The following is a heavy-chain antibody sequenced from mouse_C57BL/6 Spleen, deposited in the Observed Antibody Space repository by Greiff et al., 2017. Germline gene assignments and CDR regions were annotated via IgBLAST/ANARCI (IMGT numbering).Heavy chain of an antibody. J-gene: IGHJ2*01. CDR2: IDPSDSET. CDR1: GYTFTSYW. CDR3: ARLSYYSNYVENFGY. Sequence: QVQLQQPGAELVRPGSSVKLSCKASGYTFTSYWMHWVKQRPIQGLEWIGNIDPSDSETHYNQKFKDKATLTVDKSSSTAYMQLSSLTSEDSAVYYCARLSYYSNYVENFGYWGQGTTLTVSS. D-gene: IGHD2-5*01. V-gene: IGHV1-52*01.